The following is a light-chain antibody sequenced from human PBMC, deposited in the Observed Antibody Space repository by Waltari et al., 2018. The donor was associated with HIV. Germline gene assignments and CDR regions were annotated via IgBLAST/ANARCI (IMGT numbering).Light chain of an antibody. CDR3: ATWDDNLSGWV. CDR2: EVT. V-gene: IGLV2-14*01. J-gene: IGLJ3*02. Sequence: QSALTQPASVSGSPGQSITISCTGASSDVGGYNYVSWYQHHPGKAPKLIIYEVTNRPSGVSNRFSGSKSGTSASLAISGLRSEDEADYYCATWDDNLSGWVFGGGTKLTVL. CDR1: SSDVGGYNY.